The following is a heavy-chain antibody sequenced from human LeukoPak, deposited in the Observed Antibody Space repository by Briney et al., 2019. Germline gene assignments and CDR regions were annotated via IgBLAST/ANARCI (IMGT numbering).Heavy chain of an antibody. D-gene: IGHD3-22*01. Sequence: SETLSLTCAVYGGSFSGYYWSWIRQPPGKGLEWIGEINHSGSTNYNPSLKGRVTISVDTSKNQFSLKLSSVTAADTAVYYCARSSGYYLNYFDYWGQGTLVTVSS. J-gene: IGHJ4*02. CDR1: GGSFSGYY. CDR2: INHSGST. V-gene: IGHV4-34*01. CDR3: ARSSGYYLNYFDY.